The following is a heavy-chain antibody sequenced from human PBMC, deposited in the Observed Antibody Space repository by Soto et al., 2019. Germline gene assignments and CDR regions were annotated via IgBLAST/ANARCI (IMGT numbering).Heavy chain of an antibody. J-gene: IGHJ6*02. CDR2: IVPMLGTP. Sequence: QVQLVQSGAEVKEPGSSVRVSCKASGGTFDNFIMNWVRQTPGQGLEWMGGIVPMLGTPTYAEKFKGRVTMSATGSTSTMYMAVTSLRSEDTAIYYCARNGTYSSSISQDSGMEVWGQGTTVTVSS. CDR1: GGTFDNFI. CDR3: ARNGTYSSSISQDSGMEV. V-gene: IGHV1-69*01. D-gene: IGHD1-26*01.